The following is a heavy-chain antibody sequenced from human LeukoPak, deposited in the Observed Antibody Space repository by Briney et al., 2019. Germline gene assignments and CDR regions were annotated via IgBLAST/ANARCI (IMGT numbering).Heavy chain of an antibody. CDR1: GFTFSDYY. D-gene: IGHD4-17*01. Sequence: NPGRSLRLSCAASGFTFSDYYMTWVRQAPGKGLEWGSYISTSGTTIYYADSVKGRFTISSDNAKDSPYLQMNSLRAEDTAVYYCVRPAVTTRYCYYYMDVWGKGTTVTVSS. V-gene: IGHV3-11*01. J-gene: IGHJ6*03. CDR2: ISTSGTTI. CDR3: VRPAVTTRYCYYYMDV.